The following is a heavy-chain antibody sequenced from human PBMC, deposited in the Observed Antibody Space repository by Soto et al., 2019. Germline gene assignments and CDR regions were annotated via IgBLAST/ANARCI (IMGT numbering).Heavy chain of an antibody. CDR2: INHSGST. CDR1: GGSFSGYY. CDR3: ARATADLVLTAYVPWFDP. Sequence: PSETLSLTCAVYGGSFSGYYWSWIRQPPGKGLEWIGEINHSGSTNYNPSLKSRVTISVDTSKNQFSLKLSSVTAADTAVYYCARATADLVLTAYVPWFDPLGQDTLVTVSS. V-gene: IGHV4-34*01. D-gene: IGHD2-8*01. J-gene: IGHJ5*02.